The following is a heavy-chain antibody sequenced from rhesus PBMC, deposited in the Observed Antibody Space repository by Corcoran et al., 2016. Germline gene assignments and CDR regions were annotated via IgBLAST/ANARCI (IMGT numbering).Heavy chain of an antibody. CDR2: ISGSGGSN. Sequence: QVQLQESGPGLVKPSETLSLPCAVPGSPISSGDYWGGCRQPPGPGLEWIGSISGSGGSNYLNPSLKSRVTLSVDTSKNQFSLKLSSVTAADTAVYYCARMNTVTYWYFDLWGPGTPITISS. J-gene: IGHJ2*01. CDR3: ARMNTVTYWYFDL. D-gene: IGHD4-23*01. CDR1: GSPISSGDY. V-gene: IGHV4S14*01.